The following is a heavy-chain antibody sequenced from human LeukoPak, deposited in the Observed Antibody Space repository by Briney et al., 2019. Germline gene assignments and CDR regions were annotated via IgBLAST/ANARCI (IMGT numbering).Heavy chain of an antibody. D-gene: IGHD3-10*01. Sequence: ASVKVSCKASGYTFTSYDINWVRQATGQGLEWMGWMNPTSGRAGYAQKFQGRVTMTRDTSITTAYMELNSLTSDDTAVYYCARSPVGVRKKHDFWGQGTLVIVSS. CDR3: ARSPVGVRKKHDF. V-gene: IGHV1-8*01. CDR1: GYTFTSYD. J-gene: IGHJ4*02. CDR2: MNPTSGRA.